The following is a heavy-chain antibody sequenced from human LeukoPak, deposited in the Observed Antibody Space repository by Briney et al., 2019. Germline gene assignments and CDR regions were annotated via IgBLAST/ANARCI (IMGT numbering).Heavy chain of an antibody. CDR2: LYPGDSDT. V-gene: IGHV5-51*01. D-gene: IGHD2-2*02. CDR1: GYTFTSYW. CDR3: ARGLGYCSSTSCYRRFDP. J-gene: IGHJ5*02. Sequence: GESLKISCKVSGYTFTSYWIGWVRQMPGKGLEWMGILYPGDSDTRYSPSFQGQVTISADKSISTAYLQWSSLKASDTAMYYCARGLGYCSSTSCYRRFDPWGQGTLVTV.